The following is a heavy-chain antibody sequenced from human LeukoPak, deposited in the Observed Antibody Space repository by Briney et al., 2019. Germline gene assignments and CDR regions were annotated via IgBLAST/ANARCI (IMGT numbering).Heavy chain of an antibody. D-gene: IGHD3-10*01. Sequence: SGGSLRLSCAASGFTFSSYWMHWVRQAPGKGLVWVSRINTDGSSTSYADSVKGRFTISRDNAKNTLYLQMNSLRAGDTAVYYCAKDGSSRIPYYYYMDVWGKGTTVTVSS. V-gene: IGHV3-74*01. CDR1: GFTFSSYW. CDR2: INTDGSST. CDR3: AKDGSSRIPYYYYMDV. J-gene: IGHJ6*03.